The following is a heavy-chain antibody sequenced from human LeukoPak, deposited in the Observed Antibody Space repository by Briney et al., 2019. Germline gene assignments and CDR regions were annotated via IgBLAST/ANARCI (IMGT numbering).Heavy chain of an antibody. J-gene: IGHJ6*03. CDR2: IYTSGST. D-gene: IGHD1-14*01. CDR3: ARGYHYYYYMDV. Sequence: SQTLSLTCTVSGGSISSGDYYWSWIRQPPGKGLEWTGRIYTSGSTNYNPSLKSRVTISVDTSKNQFSLKLSSVTAADTAVYYCARGYHYYYYMDVWGKGTTVTVSS. V-gene: IGHV4-61*02. CDR1: GGSISSGDYY.